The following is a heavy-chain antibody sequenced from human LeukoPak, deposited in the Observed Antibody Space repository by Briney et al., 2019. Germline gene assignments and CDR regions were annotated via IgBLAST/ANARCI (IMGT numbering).Heavy chain of an antibody. CDR2: MNPNSGNT. J-gene: IGHJ4*02. CDR3: ARDRPLATIVVVPAATGTIDY. D-gene: IGHD2-2*01. V-gene: IGHV1-8*01. Sequence: ASVKVSCKASGYTFTSYDINWVRQATGQGLEWMGWMNPNSGNTGYAQKFQGRVTMTRNTSISTAYMELSSLRSEDTAVYYCARDRPLATIVVVPAATGTIDYWGQGTLVTVST. CDR1: GYTFTSYD.